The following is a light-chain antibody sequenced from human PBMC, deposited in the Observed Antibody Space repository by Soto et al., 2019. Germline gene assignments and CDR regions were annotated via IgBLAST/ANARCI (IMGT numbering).Light chain of an antibody. J-gene: IGLJ2*01. V-gene: IGLV1-40*01. CDR3: QSYDSSLSGVV. CDR1: SSNIGAGYD. CDR2: GNS. Sequence: QAVLPQPPSVSGAPEHRVTISCTGRSSNIGAGYDVHWYQQLPGTAPKLLIYGNSNRPSGVPDRFSGSKSGTSASLAITGLQAEDEADYYCQSYDSSLSGVVFGGVTKLTVL.